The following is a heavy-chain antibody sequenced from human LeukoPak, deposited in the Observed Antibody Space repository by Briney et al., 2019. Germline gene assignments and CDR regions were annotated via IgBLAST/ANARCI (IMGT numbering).Heavy chain of an antibody. V-gene: IGHV3-74*01. Sequence: GGSLRLSCAASGTYWMHWVRQAPGKGLVWVSHINSDGSWTGYADSVKGRFTISKDNAKNTVSLQMNNLRAEDAAVYYCVTFYETYWGRGTLVTVSS. CDR3: VTFYETY. D-gene: IGHD2/OR15-2a*01. J-gene: IGHJ4*02. CDR1: GTYW. CDR2: INSDGSWT.